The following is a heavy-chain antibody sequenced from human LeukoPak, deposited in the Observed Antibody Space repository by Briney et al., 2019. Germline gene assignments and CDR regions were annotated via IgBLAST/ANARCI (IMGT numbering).Heavy chain of an antibody. D-gene: IGHD6-25*01. J-gene: IGHJ5*02. CDR1: GGTFSSYA. CDR3: ARVLSGRLRRWFDP. Sequence: ASVKVSCKASGGTFSSYAISWVRQAPGQGLEWMGGIIPIFGTANYAQKFQGRVTITADKSTSTAYMELSSPRSEDTAVYYCARVLSGRLRRWFDPWGQGTLVTVSS. CDR2: IIPIFGTA. V-gene: IGHV1-69*06.